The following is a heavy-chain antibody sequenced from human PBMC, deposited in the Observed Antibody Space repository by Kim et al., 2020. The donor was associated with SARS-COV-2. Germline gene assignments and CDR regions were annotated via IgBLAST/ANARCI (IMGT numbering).Heavy chain of an antibody. Sequence: SETLSLTCTVSGGSISSGGYYWSWIRQHPGKGLEWIGYIYYSGSTYYNPSIKSRVTISVDTSKNQFSLKLSSVTAADTAVYYCARIQGGKGGSSWYLAYWGQGTLVTVSS. V-gene: IGHV4-31*03. CDR2: IYYSGST. D-gene: IGHD6-13*01. J-gene: IGHJ4*02. CDR1: GGSISSGGYY. CDR3: ARIQGGKGGSSWYLAY.